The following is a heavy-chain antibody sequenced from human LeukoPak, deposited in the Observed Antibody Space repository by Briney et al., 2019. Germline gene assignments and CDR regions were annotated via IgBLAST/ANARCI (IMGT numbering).Heavy chain of an antibody. V-gene: IGHV3-30*02. D-gene: IGHD6-6*01. J-gene: IGHJ4*02. CDR2: IRYDGSDK. Sequence: GGSLRLSCAASGFTFSTYDIHWVRQAPGKGLEWVAFIRYDGSDKYYGDSVKGRFTISRDNSKNTLYLQMNSLRAEDTAVYYCARGGVYSTSAVDYWGQGTLVTVSS. CDR1: GFTFSTYD. CDR3: ARGGVYSTSAVDY.